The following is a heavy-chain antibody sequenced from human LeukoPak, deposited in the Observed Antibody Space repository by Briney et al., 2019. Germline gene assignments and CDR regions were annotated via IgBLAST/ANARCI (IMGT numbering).Heavy chain of an antibody. CDR2: IYFSGST. CDR1: GDSISSGGYY. J-gene: IGHJ4*02. V-gene: IGHV4-31*03. Sequence: SETLSLTCTVSGDSISSGGYYWNWIRQHPGKGLEWIGYIYFSGSTYYSPPLKSRVTISVDTSNNQFSLKLSSVIAADSAVYYCARGGRTGDLDYWGQGTLVTVSS. CDR3: ARGGRTGDLDY. D-gene: IGHD7-27*01.